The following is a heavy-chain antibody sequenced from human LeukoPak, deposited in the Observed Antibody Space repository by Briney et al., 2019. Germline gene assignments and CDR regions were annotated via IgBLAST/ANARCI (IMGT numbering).Heavy chain of an antibody. J-gene: IGHJ4*02. V-gene: IGHV3-7*01. CDR1: GFTFTNYW. Sequence: GGSLRLSCAASGFTFTNYWMSWVRQAPGKGLEWVANIKQGGSENYYVDSVKGRFIISRDNAKNSLFLQMNSLRAEDTAVYYCARWRCSSTSCFFDCWGQGTLVTVSS. CDR2: IKQGGSEN. CDR3: ARWRCSSTSCFFDC. D-gene: IGHD2-2*01.